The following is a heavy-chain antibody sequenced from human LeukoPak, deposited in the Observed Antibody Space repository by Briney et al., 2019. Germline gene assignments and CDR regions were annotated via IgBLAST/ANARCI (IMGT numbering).Heavy chain of an antibody. CDR3: ATDSGTFVAAGTFAF. V-gene: IGHV4-39*02. CDR2: IYYSGKT. CDR1: GGSITSSSYY. Sequence: SETLSLTCSVSGGSITSSSYYWGWIRRPPGKGLQWIGSIYYSGKTYYNPSLQSRVAISLDKSRNDFDLRLTSVTAADTAFYYCATDSGTFVAAGTFAFWSHGTLVAVSS. J-gene: IGHJ5*01. D-gene: IGHD1-26*01.